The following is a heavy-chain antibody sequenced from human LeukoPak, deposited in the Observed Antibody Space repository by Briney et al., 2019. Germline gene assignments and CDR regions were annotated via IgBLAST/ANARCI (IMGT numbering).Heavy chain of an antibody. V-gene: IGHV3-23*01. J-gene: IGHJ4*02. D-gene: IGHD6-13*01. CDR2: ISGSGGST. Sequence: GGSLRLSCAASGFTFSSHWMHWVRQAPGKGLEWVSAISGSGGSTYYADSVKGRFTISRDNSKNTLYLQMNSLRAEDTAVYYCAKEGAAGTIEYFDYWGQGTLVTVSS. CDR1: GFTFSSHW. CDR3: AKEGAAGTIEYFDY.